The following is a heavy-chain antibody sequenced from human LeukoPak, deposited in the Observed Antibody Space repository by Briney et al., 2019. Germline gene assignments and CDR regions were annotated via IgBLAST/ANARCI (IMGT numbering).Heavy chain of an antibody. Sequence: GGSLRVPRAASGFTFSSYGMHWVRQAPGKGLEWVAFIRHDGSNKYYADSVKGRFTISRDNAKNSLYLQMNSLRAEDTAVYYCARVGQDGHAFDIWGQGTMVTVSS. D-gene: IGHD5-24*01. CDR2: IRHDGSNK. J-gene: IGHJ3*02. CDR1: GFTFSSYG. V-gene: IGHV3-30*02. CDR3: ARVGQDGHAFDI.